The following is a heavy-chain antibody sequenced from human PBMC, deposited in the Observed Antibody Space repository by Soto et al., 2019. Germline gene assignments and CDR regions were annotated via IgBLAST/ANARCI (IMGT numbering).Heavy chain of an antibody. CDR3: IRDPYSST. V-gene: IGHV3-15*01. D-gene: IGHD3-10*01. CDR2: IKTPSDGGTI. J-gene: IGHJ5*02. Sequence: EVQLVESGGGLVKPGESIRLSCAASGFTFSTAWMTWVRQAPGRVLEWVARIKTPSDGGTIHYAAPVKGRFTISRDDSKDTLFLQINRLKIEDTAVYYCIRDPYSSTWGQGTLCTGSS. CDR1: GFTFSTAW.